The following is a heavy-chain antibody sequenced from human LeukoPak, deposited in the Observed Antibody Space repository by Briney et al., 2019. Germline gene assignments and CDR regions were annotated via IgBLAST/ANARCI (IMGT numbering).Heavy chain of an antibody. V-gene: IGHV3-30*03. J-gene: IGHJ4*02. CDR2: ISYDGSKK. CDR3: ARDRSYSFDN. CDR1: GFTFSTYG. Sequence: GGSLRLSCAASGFTFSTYGLHWVRQAPGKGLEWVALISYDGSKKYYADSVKGRFTISRDNSKNTLSLQMNSLRPEDTAVYYCARDRSYSFDNWGQGTLVTVSS. D-gene: IGHD1-26*01.